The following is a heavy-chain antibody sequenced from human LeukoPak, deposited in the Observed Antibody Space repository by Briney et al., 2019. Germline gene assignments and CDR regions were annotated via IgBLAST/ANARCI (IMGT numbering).Heavy chain of an antibody. CDR1: GGSVSSYY. CDR2: IYYSGST. V-gene: IGHV4-59*02. CDR3: ARSTYDFALDY. Sequence: PSETLSLICTVSGGSVSSYYWSWIRQPPGKGLEWIGYIYYSGSTNYNPSLKSRVTISVDTSKNQFSLKLSSVTAADTAVYYCARSTYDFALDYWGQGTLVTVS. D-gene: IGHD3/OR15-3a*01. J-gene: IGHJ4*02.